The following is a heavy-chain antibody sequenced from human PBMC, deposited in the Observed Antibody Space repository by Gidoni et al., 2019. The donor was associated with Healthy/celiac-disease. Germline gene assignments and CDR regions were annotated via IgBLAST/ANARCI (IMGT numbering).Heavy chain of an antibody. CDR1: GFTFTSSA. J-gene: IGHJ4*02. CDR2: IVVGSGNT. D-gene: IGHD3-22*01. Sequence: QMQLVQSGPEVKKPGTSVKVSCTASGFTFTSSAVQWVRQARGQRLEWIGWIVVGSGNTNYAQKFQERVTITRDMSTSTAYMELSSLRSEDTAVYYCAASITMKNPLDYWGQGTLVTVSS. CDR3: AASITMKNPLDY. V-gene: IGHV1-58*01.